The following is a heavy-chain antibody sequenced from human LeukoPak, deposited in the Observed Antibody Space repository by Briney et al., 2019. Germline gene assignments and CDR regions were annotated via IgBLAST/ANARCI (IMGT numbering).Heavy chain of an antibody. V-gene: IGHV1-69*10. Sequence: SVKVSFKASGGTFSSYTISWVRQAPGQGLEWMGRIIPILGIANYAQKFQDRVTITADKSTSTAYMELSSLRSEDTAVYYCAREYYYDSSGPNWFDPWGQGTLVTVSS. CDR2: IIPILGIA. CDR1: GGTFSSYT. D-gene: IGHD3-22*01. CDR3: AREYYYDSSGPNWFDP. J-gene: IGHJ5*02.